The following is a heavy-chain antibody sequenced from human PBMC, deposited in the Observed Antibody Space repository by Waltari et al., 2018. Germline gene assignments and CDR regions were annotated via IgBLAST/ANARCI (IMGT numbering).Heavy chain of an antibody. CDR3: ARDGRNCTGGVCYTGGDY. J-gene: IGHJ4*02. V-gene: IGHV1-69*13. CDR1: GGTFSSYA. Sequence: QVQLVQSGAEVKKPGSSVKVSCKASGGTFSSYAISWVRQAPGQGLEWMGGIIPIFGTENYAQKFQGRVTITADESTSTAYMELSSLRSEDTAVYYCARDGRNCTGGVCYTGGDYWGQGTLVTVSS. CDR2: IIPIFGTE. D-gene: IGHD2-8*02.